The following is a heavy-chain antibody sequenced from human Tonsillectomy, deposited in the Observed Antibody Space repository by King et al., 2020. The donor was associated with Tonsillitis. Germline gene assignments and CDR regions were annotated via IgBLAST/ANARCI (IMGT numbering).Heavy chain of an antibody. CDR1: GGSISSSSYS. CDR2: IYHSGST. V-gene: IGHV4-30-2*01. D-gene: IGHD6-6*01. Sequence: QLQESGSGLVKPSQTLSLTCAVSGGSISSSSYSWSWIRQPPGQGLEWIGYIYHSGSTYYNPSLKSRVTISVDRSKNQFSLKLSSVTAADTAIYYCARAISSSFTYGMDVWGQGTTVTVS. CDR3: ARAISSSFTYGMDV. J-gene: IGHJ6*02.